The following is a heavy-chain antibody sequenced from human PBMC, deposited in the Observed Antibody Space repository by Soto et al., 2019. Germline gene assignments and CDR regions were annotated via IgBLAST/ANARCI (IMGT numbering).Heavy chain of an antibody. D-gene: IGHD5-18*01. CDR3: ARAGYSYGYGFDY. Sequence: ASVKVSCKASGYTFTGYYMHWVRQAPGQGLEWMGWINPNSGGTNYAQKFQGWVTMTRDTSISTAYMELSRLRSDDTAVYYCARAGYSYGYGFDYWGQGTLVTVSS. CDR2: INPNSGGT. J-gene: IGHJ4*02. CDR1: GYTFTGYY. V-gene: IGHV1-2*04.